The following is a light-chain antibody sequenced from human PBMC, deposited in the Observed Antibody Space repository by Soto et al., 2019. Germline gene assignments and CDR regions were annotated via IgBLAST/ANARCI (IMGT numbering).Light chain of an antibody. CDR3: CSYAASDLI. CDR2: EGT. CDR1: SSDVGPYKL. J-gene: IGLJ2*01. V-gene: IGLV2-23*01. Sequence: QSVLTQPASVSGSPGQSITISCSGASSDVGPYKLVAWYQQHPDKAPKLIIHEGTKRPSGVSSRFSGSQSGTTASLTISGLQAEDEAAYYCCSYAASDLIFGGGTKLT.